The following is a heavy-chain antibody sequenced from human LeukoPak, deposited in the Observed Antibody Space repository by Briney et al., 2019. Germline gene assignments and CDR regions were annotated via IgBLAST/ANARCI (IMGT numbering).Heavy chain of an antibody. CDR2: ISSSSSYT. V-gene: IGHV3-11*06. CDR3: ARDRLCSSTSCYDAYSNYEEYYYYYGMDV. J-gene: IGHJ6*02. Sequence: GGSLRLSCAASGFTFSDYYMSWIRQAPGKGLEWVSYISSSSSYTNYADSVKGRFTISRDNAKNSLYLQMNSLRAEDTAVYYCARDRLCSSTSCYDAYSNYEEYYYYYGMDVWGQGTTVTVSS. CDR1: GFTFSDYY. D-gene: IGHD2-2*01.